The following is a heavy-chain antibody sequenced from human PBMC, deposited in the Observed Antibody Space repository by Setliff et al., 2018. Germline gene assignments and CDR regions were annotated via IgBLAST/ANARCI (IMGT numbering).Heavy chain of an antibody. CDR1: GGSINSGSYF. CDR3: ARGNGYCSGGACYFMFDY. V-gene: IGHV4-61*01. CDR2: IHFSGTT. J-gene: IGHJ4*02. Sequence: SETLSLTCTVSGGSINSGSYFWAWIRQPPGKGLEWIGYIHFSGTTNYNPSLKSRVTLSLDTSKNQFSLELSSVTAADTAMYYCARGNGYCSGGACYFMFDYWGQGTLVTVSS. D-gene: IGHD2-15*01.